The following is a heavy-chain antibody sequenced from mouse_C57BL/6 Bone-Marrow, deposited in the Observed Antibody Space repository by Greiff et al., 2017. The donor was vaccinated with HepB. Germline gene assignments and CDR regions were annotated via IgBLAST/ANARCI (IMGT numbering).Heavy chain of an antibody. Sequence: MQLQESGAELVKPGASVKISCKASGYAFSSYWMNWVKQRPGKGLEWIGQLYPGDGDTNYNGKFKGKATLTADKSSSTAYRQLSSLTSEDAAVYFCARDGSSYGYAMDYWGEGTSVTVSS. CDR1: GYAFSSYW. V-gene: IGHV1-80*01. CDR2: LYPGDGDT. D-gene: IGHD1-1*01. J-gene: IGHJ4*01. CDR3: ARDGSSYGYAMDY.